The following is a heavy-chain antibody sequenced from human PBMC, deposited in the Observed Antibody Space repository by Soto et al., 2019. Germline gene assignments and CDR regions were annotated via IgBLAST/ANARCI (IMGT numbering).Heavy chain of an antibody. D-gene: IGHD3-16*01. CDR3: AREQGGYAYGDY. CDR1: GYTFSSYG. Sequence: QVQLMQSGAEVKKPGASVKVSCKPSGYTFSSYGIAWVRQAPGQGLEWMGWINIYKGNTNYAQKFQDRVTMTTDTSTRTVYMERRSLGSDDTAVYYCAREQGGYAYGDYWGQGTLVTVSS. CDR2: INIYKGNT. V-gene: IGHV1-18*01. J-gene: IGHJ4*02.